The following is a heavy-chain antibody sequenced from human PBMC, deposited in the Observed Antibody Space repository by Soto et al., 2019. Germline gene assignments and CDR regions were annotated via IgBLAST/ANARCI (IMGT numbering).Heavy chain of an antibody. CDR2: ISSSSSYI. J-gene: IGHJ6*03. CDR3: ARDGIAVPAAEGYYYYYMDV. CDR1: GFTFSSYS. Sequence: GGSLRLSCAASGFTFSSYSMNWVRQAPGKGLEWVSSISSSSSYIYYADSVKGRFTISRDNAKNSLYLQMNSLRAEDTAVYYCARDGIAVPAAEGYYYYYMDVWGKGTTVTVSS. V-gene: IGHV3-21*01. D-gene: IGHD2-2*01.